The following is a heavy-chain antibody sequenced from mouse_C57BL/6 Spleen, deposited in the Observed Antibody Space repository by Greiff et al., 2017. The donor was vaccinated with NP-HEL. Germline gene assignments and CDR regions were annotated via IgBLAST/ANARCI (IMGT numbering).Heavy chain of an antibody. D-gene: IGHD1-1*01. CDR2: ISNLAYSI. CDR3: ARKGYGSSQYYFDY. CDR1: GFTFSDYG. V-gene: IGHV5-15*01. Sequence: EVKLMESGGGLVQPGGSLKLSCAASGFTFSDYGMAWVRQAPRKGPEWVAFISNLAYSIYYADTVTGRFTISRENAKNTLYLEMSSLRSEDTAMYYCARKGYGSSQYYFDYWGQGTTLTVSS. J-gene: IGHJ2*01.